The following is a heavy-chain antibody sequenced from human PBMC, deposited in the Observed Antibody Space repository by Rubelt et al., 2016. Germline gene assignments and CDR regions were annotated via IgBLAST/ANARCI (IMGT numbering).Heavy chain of an antibody. D-gene: IGHD1-14*01. V-gene: IGHV1-2*02. CDR1: GYTFTDYY. CDR2: IYPKNGDT. Sequence: QVQLVQSGAEVKKPGASVKVSCTASGYTFTDYYMHWVRQAPGQGVEWMGWIYPKNGDTKSAQRFQGRVTLTRDTSISKLYMELSGRRSDDTALDSGTREPKYNGNDAAGLDIWGQGTMVTVSS. J-gene: IGHJ3*02. CDR3: TREPKYNGNDAAGLDI.